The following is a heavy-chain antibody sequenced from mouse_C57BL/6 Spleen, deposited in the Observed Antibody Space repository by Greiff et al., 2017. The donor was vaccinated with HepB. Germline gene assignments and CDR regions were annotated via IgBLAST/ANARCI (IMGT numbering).Heavy chain of an antibody. V-gene: IGHV5-17*01. CDR2: ISSGSSTI. CDR1: GFTFSDYG. J-gene: IGHJ3*01. D-gene: IGHD1-1*01. Sequence: EVHLVESGGGLVKPGGSLKLSCAASGFTFSDYGMHWVRQAPEKGLEWVAYISSGSSTIYYADTVKGRFTISRDNAKNTLFLQMTSLRSEDTAMYYCARPNYGSRTGFAYWGQGTLVTVSA. CDR3: ARPNYGSRTGFAY.